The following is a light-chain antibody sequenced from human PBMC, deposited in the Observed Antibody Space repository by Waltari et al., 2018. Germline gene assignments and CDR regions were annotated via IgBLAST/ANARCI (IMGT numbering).Light chain of an antibody. CDR2: KVS. J-gene: IGKJ1*01. Sequence: DVVMTQSPLSLPVSLGQPASISCRSSQSLVHTDGHTYLNWFQQRPGQSPRRLIYKVSNRDSGVPDRFSGSGSDTAFTLKISRVEAKDVGIYYCMQATNWPLTFGQGTKVEIQ. CDR3: MQATNWPLT. CDR1: QSLVHTDGHTY. V-gene: IGKV2-30*02.